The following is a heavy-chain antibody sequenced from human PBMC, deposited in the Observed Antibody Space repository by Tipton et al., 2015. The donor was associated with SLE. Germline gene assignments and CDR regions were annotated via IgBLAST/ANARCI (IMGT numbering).Heavy chain of an antibody. CDR2: IYYTGDT. Sequence: TLSLTCTVSGGSLSISGYYWDWIRQSPGKGLEWIGSIYYTGDTFYRPSLKSRVTMSVDTSENQFSLSLSSVTTADTAVYYCARHASPGDHEDAFEIWGQGTTVTVSS. CDR1: GGSLSISGYY. CDR3: ARHASPGDHEDAFEI. D-gene: IGHD1-14*01. V-gene: IGHV4-39*01. J-gene: IGHJ3*02.